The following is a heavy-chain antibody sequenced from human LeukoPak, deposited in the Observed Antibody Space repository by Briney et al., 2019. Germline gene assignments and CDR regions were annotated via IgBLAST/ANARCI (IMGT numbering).Heavy chain of an antibody. CDR1: GYTFTGYY. Sequence: ASVKVSCKASGYTFTGYYMHWVRQAPGQGLEWMGWINPNSGGTNCAQKFQGRVTMTRDTSISTAYMELSRLRSDDTAVYYCAREGIQLVPFDYWGQGTLVTVSS. D-gene: IGHD5-18*01. V-gene: IGHV1-2*02. CDR2: INPNSGGT. J-gene: IGHJ4*02. CDR3: AREGIQLVPFDY.